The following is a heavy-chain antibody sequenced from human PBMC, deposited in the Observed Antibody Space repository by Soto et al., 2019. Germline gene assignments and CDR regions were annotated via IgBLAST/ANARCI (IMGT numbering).Heavy chain of an antibody. CDR1: GYTFTDYD. CDR2: MNPNSGET. V-gene: IGHV1-8*01. D-gene: IGHD2-15*01. J-gene: IGHJ5*02. CDR3: ARVAVAARPRWYNWFDP. Sequence: QEQLVQSGAEVKKPGASVKVSCKTSGYTFTDYDINWVRQATGQGLEWIGWMNPNSGETGYAQKFQGRGTMTSSASLSPAYLELSSLRSEDTAVYYCARVAVAARPRWYNWFDPWGQGTLVTVSS.